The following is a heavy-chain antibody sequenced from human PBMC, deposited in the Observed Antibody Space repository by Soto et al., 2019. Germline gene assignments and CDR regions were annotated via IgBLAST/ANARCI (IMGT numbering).Heavy chain of an antibody. CDR3: AREGLVLVPTTVNSDYYYYAMDV. Sequence: QVQLVQSGAEVKKPGSSVKVSCKASGDTFSTYTITWMRQAPGQGLEWMGGIIPRSATSNYAQKFQGRVTITADESTNTDXXXLXXLRSEDTAVYYCAREGLVLVPTTVNSDYYYYAMDVWGQGTTVTVSS. J-gene: IGHJ6*02. V-gene: IGHV1-69*12. D-gene: IGHD2-2*01. CDR1: GDTFSTYT. CDR2: IIPRSATS.